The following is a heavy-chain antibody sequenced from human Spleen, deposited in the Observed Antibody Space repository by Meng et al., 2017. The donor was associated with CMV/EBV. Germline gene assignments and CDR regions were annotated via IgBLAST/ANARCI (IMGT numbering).Heavy chain of an antibody. V-gene: IGHV3-53*05. D-gene: IGHD3-16*02. J-gene: IGHJ4*02. CDR1: GFTVSSNY. CDR3: ARGYDYLWGSYRPLDY. Sequence: GESLKISCAASGFTVSSNYMSWVRQAPGKGLEWVSVIVSGGVTYYADSVKGRFTISRDNSKNTLYLQMGTLRPEDTAVYYCARGYDYLWGSYRPLDYWGQGTQVTVSS. CDR2: IVSGGVT.